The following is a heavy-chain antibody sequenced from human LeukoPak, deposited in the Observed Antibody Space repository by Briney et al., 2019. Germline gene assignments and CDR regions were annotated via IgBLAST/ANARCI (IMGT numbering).Heavy chain of an antibody. V-gene: IGHV4-39*01. Sequence: SETLSFTCTVSGGSISSSSYYWGWIRQPPGKGLEWIGSIYYSGSTYYNASLQSRVTISIDTSKNQFSLRLNSVTAADTATYFCVKSGGYGLIDYWGQGTLVTVSS. CDR1: GGSISSSSYY. CDR3: VKSGGYGLIDY. J-gene: IGHJ4*02. CDR2: IYYSGST. D-gene: IGHD1-26*01.